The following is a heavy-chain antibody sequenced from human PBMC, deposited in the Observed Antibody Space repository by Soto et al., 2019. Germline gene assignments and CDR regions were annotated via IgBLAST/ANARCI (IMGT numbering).Heavy chain of an antibody. Sequence: TSETLCLTCTVSGGSISSVDYYWSWNSKPPGKGLEWIGYIYYSGSTYYNPSLKSRVTISVDTSKNQFSLKLSSVTAADTAVYYCARVSDSSGYYHTRYYFDYWGQGTLVTVSS. CDR1: GGSISSVDYY. CDR2: IYYSGST. V-gene: IGHV4-30-4*01. CDR3: ARVSDSSGYYHTRYYFDY. D-gene: IGHD3-22*01. J-gene: IGHJ4*02.